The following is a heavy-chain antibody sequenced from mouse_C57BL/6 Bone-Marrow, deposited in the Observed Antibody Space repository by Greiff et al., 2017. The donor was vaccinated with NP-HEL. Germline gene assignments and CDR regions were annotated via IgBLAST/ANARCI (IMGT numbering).Heavy chain of an antibody. V-gene: IGHV14-2*01. J-gene: IGHJ3*01. CDR2: IDPEDGDT. Sequence: EVKVEESGAELVKPGASVKLSCTASGFNITDYYMHWVKQRTEQGLEWIGRIDPEDGDTKYAPKFQGKATMTADTSSNTAYLQRSSLTSEDTAVYYCARTLGHYEGFAYWGQGTLVTVSA. CDR1: GFNITDYY. CDR3: ARTLGHYEGFAY. D-gene: IGHD2-4*01.